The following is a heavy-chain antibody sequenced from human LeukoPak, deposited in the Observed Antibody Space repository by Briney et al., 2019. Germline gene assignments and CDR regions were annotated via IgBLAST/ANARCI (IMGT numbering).Heavy chain of an antibody. CDR1: GYTFTSYG. J-gene: IGHJ4*02. CDR2: ISAYNGNT. V-gene: IGHV1-18*01. D-gene: IGHD1-26*01. Sequence: ASVKVSCKASGYTFTSYGISWVRQAPGQGLEWMGWISAYNGNTNYAQKLQGRVTMTTDTSTSTAYKELRSLRSDDTAVYYCARDFVGATKGGFDYWGQGTLVTVSS. CDR3: ARDFVGATKGGFDY.